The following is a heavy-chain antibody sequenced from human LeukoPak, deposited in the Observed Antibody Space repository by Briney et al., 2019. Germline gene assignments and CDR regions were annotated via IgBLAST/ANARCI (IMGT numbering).Heavy chain of an antibody. CDR1: GGSISSYY. Sequence: SETLSLTCTVSGGSISSYYWSWIRQPPGKGLEWIGSIYHSGSTYYNPSPKSRVTISVDTSKNQSSLKLSSVTAADTAVYYCAREEMATTRDWGQGTLVTVSS. CDR2: IYHSGST. V-gene: IGHV4-59*01. CDR3: AREEMATTRD. D-gene: IGHD5-24*01. J-gene: IGHJ4*02.